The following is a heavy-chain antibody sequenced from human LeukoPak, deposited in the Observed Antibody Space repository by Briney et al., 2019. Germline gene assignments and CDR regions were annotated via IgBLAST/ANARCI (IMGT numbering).Heavy chain of an antibody. CDR3: AKTFRTKRTSHAFDI. V-gene: IGHV3-30-3*02. D-gene: IGHD3/OR15-3a*01. CDR1: GFTFSSYA. J-gene: IGHJ3*02. CDR2: ISYDGSNK. Sequence: GRSLRLSCAASGFTFSSYAMHWVRQAPGKGLEWVAVISYDGSNKYYADSVKGRFTISRDNSKNTLYLQMNSLRAEDTAVYYCAKTFRTKRTSHAFDIWGQGTMVTVSS.